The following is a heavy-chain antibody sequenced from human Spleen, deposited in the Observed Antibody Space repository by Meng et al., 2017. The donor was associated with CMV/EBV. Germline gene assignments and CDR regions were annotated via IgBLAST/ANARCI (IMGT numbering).Heavy chain of an antibody. CDR1: GFTFNKFA. D-gene: IGHD5-24*01. V-gene: IGHV3-30*04. CDR2: MSYDGAHG. CDR3: ARDPGMATVWAGDGDY. Sequence: GESLKISCAASGFTFNKFAMHWVRQAPGKGLEWVAVMSYDGAHGYYADSVKGRFTVSRDNSENTVYQQMNRLRVEDTAVYFWARDPGMATVWAGDGDYWGQGTLVTVSS. J-gene: IGHJ4*02.